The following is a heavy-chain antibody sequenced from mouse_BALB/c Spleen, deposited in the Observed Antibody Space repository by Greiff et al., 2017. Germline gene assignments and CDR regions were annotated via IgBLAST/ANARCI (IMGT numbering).Heavy chain of an antibody. J-gene: IGHJ1*01. CDR3: NSGALSRYFDV. V-gene: IGHV14-4*02. CDR1: GFNIKDYY. CDR2: IDPENGDT. D-gene: IGHD1-2*01. Sequence: EVKLMESGAELVRSGASVKLSCTASGFNIKDYYMHWVKQRPEQGLEWIGWIDPENGDTEYAPKFQGKATMTADTSSNTAYLQLSSLTAEDTAVDYCNSGALSRYFDVWGAGTTVTVSS.